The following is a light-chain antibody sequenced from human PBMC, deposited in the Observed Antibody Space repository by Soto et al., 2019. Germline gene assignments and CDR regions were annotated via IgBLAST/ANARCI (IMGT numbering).Light chain of an antibody. CDR1: QSVSSSY. CDR2: GAS. J-gene: IGKJ3*01. V-gene: IGKV3-20*01. CDR3: QRYGSSPQT. Sequence: EIVLTQSPGTLSLSPGERATLSCRASQSVSSSYLAWYQQKPGQAPRLLIYGASSRATGIPDRFSGSGSGTDFTVTISRLEPEDCAVYYCQRYGSSPQTFGPGTKVDIK.